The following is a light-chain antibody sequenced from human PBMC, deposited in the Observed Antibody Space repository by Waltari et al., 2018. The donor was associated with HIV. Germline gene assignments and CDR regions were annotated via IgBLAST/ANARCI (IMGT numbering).Light chain of an antibody. CDR3: LSYDSRLSGSV. Sequence: QSVLPQPPSVSGAPGQRVTLPCTGSSSNIGTNYAVHWYQHLPGTAPKLLLFANNNRPSGVPDRFSGSKSGTSASLVITGLQADDEADYYCLSYDSRLSGSVFGPGTRVTVL. J-gene: IGLJ1*01. CDR2: ANN. CDR1: SSNIGTNYA. V-gene: IGLV1-40*01.